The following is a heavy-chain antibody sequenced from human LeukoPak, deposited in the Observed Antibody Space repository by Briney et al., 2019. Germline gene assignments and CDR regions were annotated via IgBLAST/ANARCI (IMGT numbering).Heavy chain of an antibody. J-gene: IGHJ4*02. Sequence: GESLKISCKASGYSFTNYWIGWVRQVPGKGLEWLGMIYPGDSDVRYNPSFQGQVTISADKSISTAYLQWSSLKASDTAMYYCARPGTTYFDYWGLGTLVTVSS. V-gene: IGHV5-51*01. CDR3: ARPGTTYFDY. CDR1: GYSFTNYW. D-gene: IGHD1/OR15-1a*01. CDR2: IYPGDSDV.